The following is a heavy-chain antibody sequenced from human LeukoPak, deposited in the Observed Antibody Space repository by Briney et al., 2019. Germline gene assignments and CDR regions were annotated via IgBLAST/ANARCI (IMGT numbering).Heavy chain of an antibody. J-gene: IGHJ4*02. CDR2: IKTDGRST. D-gene: IGHD4-23*01. CDR3: AKCISYGGNSGPDY. Sequence: PGGSLRLSCAASGFTFSDYWMHWVRQAPGKGLVWVSRIKTDGRSTNSADSVKGRFTISRDNSKNTLYLQMNSLRAEDTAVYYRAKCISYGGNSGPDYWGQGTLVTVSS. V-gene: IGHV3-74*01. CDR1: GFTFSDYW.